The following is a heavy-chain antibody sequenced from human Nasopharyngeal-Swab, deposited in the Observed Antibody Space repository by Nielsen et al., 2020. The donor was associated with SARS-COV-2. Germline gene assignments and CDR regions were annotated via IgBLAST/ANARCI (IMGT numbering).Heavy chain of an antibody. V-gene: IGHV1-69*06. D-gene: IGHD3-10*01. J-gene: IGHJ4*02. Sequence: SVKVSCNASGGTFSSYAISWVRQAPGQGLEWMGGIIPIFGTANYAQKFQGRVTITADKSTSTAYMELSSLRSEDTAVYYCAREGGQYYGSGSKFDYWGQGTLVTVSS. CDR1: GGTFSSYA. CDR3: AREGGQYYGSGSKFDY. CDR2: IIPIFGTA.